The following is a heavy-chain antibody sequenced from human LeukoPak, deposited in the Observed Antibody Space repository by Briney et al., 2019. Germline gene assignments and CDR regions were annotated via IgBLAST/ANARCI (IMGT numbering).Heavy chain of an antibody. D-gene: IGHD2-2*01. CDR1: GGSISSGHYY. CDR3: ARGYCSSTTCYGRGYFEY. Sequence: SETLSLTCTVSGGSISSGHYYWSWTRQPAGKGLEWIGRIYTSGNTKYNPSLESRVTISVDTSKNQFSLKLSSVTAADTAVYYCARGYCSSTTCYGRGYFEYWGQGILVTVSS. V-gene: IGHV4-61*02. CDR2: IYTSGNT. J-gene: IGHJ4*02.